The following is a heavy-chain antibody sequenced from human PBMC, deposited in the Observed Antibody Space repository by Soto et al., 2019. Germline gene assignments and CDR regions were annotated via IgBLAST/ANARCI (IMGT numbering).Heavy chain of an antibody. CDR2: IKGDGSSL. V-gene: IGHV3-74*01. J-gene: IGHJ6*02. CDR3: ARGIKNYYGVDV. Sequence: EVKVVESGGGLVQPGGSLRLSCAASGFTFTTYWMHWVRQVPGNGLVWVSRIKGDGSSLSYADSVKARFTISRDNVENTVYLQMGSLRADDTAVYYCARGIKNYYGVDVWGQGTTVTVSS. D-gene: IGHD3-3*02. CDR1: GFTFTTYW.